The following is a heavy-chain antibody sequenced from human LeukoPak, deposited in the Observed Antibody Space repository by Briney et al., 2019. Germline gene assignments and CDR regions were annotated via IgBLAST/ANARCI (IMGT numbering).Heavy chain of an antibody. CDR1: SCSNSGYY. V-gene: IGHV4-59*08. CDR2: IYYSWSN. J-gene: IGHJ4*02. D-gene: IGHD6-6*01. Sequence: ASETLSLTCTVSSCSNSGYYWIWMPQPPGKGLVGIVYIYYSWSNNYKPSLKSRVTISVDTSKNQFSLKLSSVAAADTAVYYCARNTAARSHTSIWGQGTLVPVFS. CDR3: ARNTAARSHTSI.